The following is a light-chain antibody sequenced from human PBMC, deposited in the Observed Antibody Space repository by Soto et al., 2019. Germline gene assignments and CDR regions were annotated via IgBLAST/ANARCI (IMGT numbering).Light chain of an antibody. Sequence: EIVFTQSPGTLSLSPGEGATLSCRASQSINSFLAWYQQRRGQAPRLLTHGASNRATGIPDRFSGSGSGTDFTLTISRLEPEDFAVYYCQQYGGSPRTFGQGTKVDIK. J-gene: IGKJ1*01. CDR2: GAS. CDR1: QSINSF. V-gene: IGKV3-20*01. CDR3: QQYGGSPRT.